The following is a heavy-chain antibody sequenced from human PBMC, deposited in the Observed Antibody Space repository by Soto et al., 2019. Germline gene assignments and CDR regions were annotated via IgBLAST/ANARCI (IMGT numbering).Heavy chain of an antibody. CDR3: ARHRHPRGTVGATSPLDP. CDR2: HYSGGST. J-gene: IGHJ5*02. V-gene: IGHV3-53*01. CDR1: GFSVSSNY. Sequence: PGGSVRLSCAISGFSVSSNYLSWVRQAPGKGLEWVSVHYSGGSTYYADSVQGRFTISRDKSNNTLYLQMRRVRAEDTAVYFCARHRHPRGTVGATSPLDPWGQGTQVTVSS. D-gene: IGHD1-26*01.